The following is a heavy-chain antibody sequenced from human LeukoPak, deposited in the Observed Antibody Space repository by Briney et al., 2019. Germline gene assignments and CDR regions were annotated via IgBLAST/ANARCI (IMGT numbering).Heavy chain of an antibody. CDR1: GFTFSSYS. D-gene: IGHD7-27*01. V-gene: IGHV3-21*01. Sequence: AGGSLRLSCAASGFTFSSYSMNWVRQAPGKGLEWVSSISSSSSYIYYADSVKGRLTISRDNAKNSLYLQMNSLRAEDTAVYYCARDPDWGIDYWGQGTLVTVSS. J-gene: IGHJ4*02. CDR3: ARDPDWGIDY. CDR2: ISSSSSYI.